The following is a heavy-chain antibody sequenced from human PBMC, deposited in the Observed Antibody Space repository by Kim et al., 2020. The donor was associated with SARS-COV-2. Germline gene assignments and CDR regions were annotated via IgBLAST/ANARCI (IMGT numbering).Heavy chain of an antibody. CDR3: AREGDYGDRRFDY. D-gene: IGHD4-17*01. J-gene: IGHJ4*02. CDR1: GFTFSSYG. V-gene: IGHV3-33*01. Sequence: GGSLRLSCAASGFTFSSYGMHWVRQAPGKGLEWVAVIWYDGSNKYYADSVKGRFTISRDNSKNTLYLQMNSLRAEDTAVYYCAREGDYGDRRFDYWGQGTLVTVSS. CDR2: IWYDGSNK.